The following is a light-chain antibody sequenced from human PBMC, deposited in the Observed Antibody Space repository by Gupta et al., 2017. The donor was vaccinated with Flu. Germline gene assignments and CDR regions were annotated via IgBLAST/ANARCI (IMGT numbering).Light chain of an antibody. Sequence: QSALTPPASVSGSPGQSITISCTGTSSDVGGYNDVSWYQQHPGKAPKLMIYEVSNRPSGVSNRFSGSKSGNTASLTISGLQAEDEADYYCSSYTSSSTYVFGTGTKVTVL. V-gene: IGLV2-14*01. CDR3: SSYTSSSTYV. CDR2: EVS. CDR1: SSDVGGYND. J-gene: IGLJ1*01.